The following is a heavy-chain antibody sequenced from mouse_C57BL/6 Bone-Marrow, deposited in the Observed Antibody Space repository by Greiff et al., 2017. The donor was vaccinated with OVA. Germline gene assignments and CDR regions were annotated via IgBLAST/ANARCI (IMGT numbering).Heavy chain of an antibody. CDR2: IYPRSGNT. J-gene: IGHJ3*01. D-gene: IGHD2-4*01. Sequence: VKLQESGAELARPGASVKLSCTASGYTFTSYGISWVKQRTGQGLEWIGEIYPRSGNTYYNESFKGKATLTADKSSRTSYMELRSLTAEDSAVYFCARGRLPFAYWGQGTLVTVSA. V-gene: IGHV1-81*01. CDR1: GYTFTSYG. CDR3: ARGRLPFAY.